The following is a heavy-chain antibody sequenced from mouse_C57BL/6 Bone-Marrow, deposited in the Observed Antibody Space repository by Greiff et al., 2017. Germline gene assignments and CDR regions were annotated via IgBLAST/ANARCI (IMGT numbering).Heavy chain of an antibody. CDR1: GYTFTDYY. Sequence: QVQLQQSGPELVKPGASVKISCKASGYTFTDYYINWVKQRPGQGLEWIGWIFPGSGSTYYNEKFKGKATLTVDKSSSTAYMLLSSLTSEGSAVYFCARAFYYGSSYAMDYWGQGTSGTVSS. CDR2: IFPGSGST. J-gene: IGHJ4*01. CDR3: ARAFYYGSSYAMDY. V-gene: IGHV1-75*01. D-gene: IGHD1-1*01.